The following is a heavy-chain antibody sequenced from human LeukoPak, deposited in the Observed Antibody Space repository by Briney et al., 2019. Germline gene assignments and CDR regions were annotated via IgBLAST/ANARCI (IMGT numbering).Heavy chain of an antibody. CDR3: AKCYVDTVLCYFDY. CDR1: GFTFSSYA. CDR2: ISGSGGST. V-gene: IGHV3-23*01. Sequence: GGSLRLSCAASGFTFSSYAMNWVRQAPGKGLEWVSGISGSGGSTYYADSVKGRFTISRDNSKNTLYLQVNSLRVEDTAVYYCAKCYVDTVLCYFDYWGQGTLVTVSS. D-gene: IGHD5-18*01. J-gene: IGHJ4*02.